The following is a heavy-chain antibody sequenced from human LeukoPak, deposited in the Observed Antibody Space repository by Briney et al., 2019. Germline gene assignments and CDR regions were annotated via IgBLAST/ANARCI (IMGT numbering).Heavy chain of an antibody. CDR1: GGSISSYY. Sequence: SETLSLTCTVSGGSISSYYWSWIRQPPGKGLEWIGYIYYSGSTNYNPSLKSRVTISVDTSKNQFSLKLSSVTAADTAVYYCARGGTSSLPETYWGQGTLVTVSS. CDR2: IYYSGST. CDR3: ARGGTSSLPETY. D-gene: IGHD2-2*01. V-gene: IGHV4-59*01. J-gene: IGHJ4*02.